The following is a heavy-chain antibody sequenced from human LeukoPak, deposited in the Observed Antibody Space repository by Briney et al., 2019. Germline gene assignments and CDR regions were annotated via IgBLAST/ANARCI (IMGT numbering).Heavy chain of an antibody. J-gene: IGHJ6*03. Sequence: PSETLSLTCTVSGVSISSSSYYWGWIRQPPGKGLEWIGSIYYSGGTYYNPSLKSRVTTSVDTSKNQFSLKLSSVTAADTAVYYCTRTTEPHSGQTGYNSYYMDVWGKGTTVTVSS. CDR2: IYYSGGT. D-gene: IGHD2-15*01. CDR1: GVSISSSSYY. CDR3: TRTTEPHSGQTGYNSYYMDV. V-gene: IGHV4-39*07.